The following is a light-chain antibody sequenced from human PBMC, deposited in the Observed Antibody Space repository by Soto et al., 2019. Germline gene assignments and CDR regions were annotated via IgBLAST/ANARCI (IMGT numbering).Light chain of an antibody. CDR2: SAS. Sequence: VMTQSPATLSVSQGERATLSCRASQSLRSNLAWYQKKPGQTPRLLIYSASIRAAATPARFSGSGAGTNFSLTISSLQSEDFAVYYCQQHDKLPPAFGQGTKADIK. V-gene: IGKV3-15*01. CDR3: QQHDKLPPA. J-gene: IGKJ1*01. CDR1: QSLRSN.